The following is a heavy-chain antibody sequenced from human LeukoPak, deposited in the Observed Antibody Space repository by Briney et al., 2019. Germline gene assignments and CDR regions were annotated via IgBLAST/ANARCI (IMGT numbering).Heavy chain of an antibody. CDR3: ATNVTYSFDN. CDR1: AYSISSGYY. V-gene: IGHV4-38-2*01. J-gene: IGHJ4*02. D-gene: IGHD2-21*02. CDR2: IHHGGST. Sequence: PSETLSLTCAVSAYSISSGYYWGWIRQPPGKGLEWIGSIHHGGSTYYNPSLKSRITISIDRSKNQFSLKLHSVTAADSAVYYCATNVTYSFDNWGQGTLVTVSS.